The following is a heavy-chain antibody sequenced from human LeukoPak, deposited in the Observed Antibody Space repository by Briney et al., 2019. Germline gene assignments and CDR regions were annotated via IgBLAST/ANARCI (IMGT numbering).Heavy chain of an antibody. J-gene: IGHJ4*02. CDR3: ASLRGGIYTIDY. V-gene: IGHV4-59*08. D-gene: IGHD1-26*01. CDR1: GGSISNYY. Sequence: PSETLSLTCTVSGGSISNYYWSWIRQPPGKGLEWIGYIYHSGSTNYNPSLKSRVTISVDTSKNQFSLKLSSVTAADTAVYYCASLRGGIYTIDYWGQGTLVTVSS. CDR2: IYHSGST.